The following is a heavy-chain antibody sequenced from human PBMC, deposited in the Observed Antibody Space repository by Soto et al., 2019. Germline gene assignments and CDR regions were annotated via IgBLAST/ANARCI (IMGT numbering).Heavy chain of an antibody. CDR2: ISAYNGNT. CDR3: ARDHPHYYDSSGYYRRHYCYGMDV. J-gene: IGHJ6*02. V-gene: IGHV1-18*01. D-gene: IGHD3-22*01. Sequence: QVQLVQSGAEVKKPGASVKVSCKASGYTFTSYGISWVRQAPGQGLEWMGWISAYNGNTNYAQKLQGRVTMTTDTSTSTAYMELRSLRSDDTAVYYCARDHPHYYDSSGYYRRHYCYGMDVWGQGTTVTVSS. CDR1: GYTFTSYG.